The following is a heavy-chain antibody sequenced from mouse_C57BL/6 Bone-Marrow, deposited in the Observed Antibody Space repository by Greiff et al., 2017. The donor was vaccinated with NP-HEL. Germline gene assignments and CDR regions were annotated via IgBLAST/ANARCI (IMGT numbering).Heavy chain of an antibody. J-gene: IGHJ3*01. Sequence: QVQLQQSGAELVKPGASVKISCKASGYAFSSYWMNWVKQRPGKGLEWIGQIYPGDGDTNYNGKFKGKATLTADKSSSTAYMQLSSLTSEDSAVYSCAREGLRRGAWFAYWGQGTLVTVSA. CDR1: GYAFSSYW. D-gene: IGHD2-4*01. V-gene: IGHV1-80*01. CDR3: AREGLRRGAWFAY. CDR2: IYPGDGDT.